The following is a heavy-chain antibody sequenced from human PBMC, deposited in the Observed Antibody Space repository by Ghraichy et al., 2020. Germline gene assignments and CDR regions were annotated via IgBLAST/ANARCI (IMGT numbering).Heavy chain of an antibody. CDR1: GDSISRSY. CDR2: IYENGTP. J-gene: IGHJ5*02. CDR3: AHSSSWYNWFDP. V-gene: IGHV4-59*03. Sequence: SETLSLTCTVSGDSISRSYWSWIRQAPDNGLEWIGHIYENGTPRYNPSLTSRVTISGDTSKNQFSLERRSLSAAATAVYYCAHSSSWYNWFDPWGQGTLVIVSS. D-gene: IGHD3-22*01.